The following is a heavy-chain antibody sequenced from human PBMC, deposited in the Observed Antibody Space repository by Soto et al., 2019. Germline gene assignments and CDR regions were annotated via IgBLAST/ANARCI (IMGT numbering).Heavy chain of an antibody. J-gene: IGHJ6*02. Sequence: QVQLVQSGAEVKKPGSSVKVSCKASGGTFSSYAISWVRQAPGQGLEWMGGIIPIFGTANYAQKFQGRVTITADESTSTAYMELSSLRSEDTAVYYCARDIGVEWLVPKTATPTDYYGMDVWGQGTTVTVSS. CDR1: GGTFSSYA. CDR3: ARDIGVEWLVPKTATPTDYYGMDV. V-gene: IGHV1-69*01. CDR2: IIPIFGTA. D-gene: IGHD6-19*01.